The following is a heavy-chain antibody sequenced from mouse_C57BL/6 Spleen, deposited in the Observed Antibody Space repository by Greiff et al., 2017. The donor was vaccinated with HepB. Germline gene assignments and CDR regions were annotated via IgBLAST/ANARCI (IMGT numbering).Heavy chain of an antibody. CDR3: ARSTTVVAYWYCDV. V-gene: IGHV1-55*01. D-gene: IGHD1-1*01. J-gene: IGHJ1*03. CDR2: IYPGSGST. CDR1: GYTFTSYW. Sequence: VQLQQPGAELVKPGASVKMSCKASGYTFTSYWITWVKQRPGQGLEWIGDIYPGSGSTNYNEKFKSKATLTVDTSSSTAYMQLSSLTSEDSAVYYCARSTTVVAYWYCDVGGTGTTVTVSS.